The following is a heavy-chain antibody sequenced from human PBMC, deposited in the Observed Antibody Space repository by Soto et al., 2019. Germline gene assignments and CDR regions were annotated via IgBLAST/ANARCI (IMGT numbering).Heavy chain of an antibody. D-gene: IGHD6-13*01. CDR3: ARDHPATVIAAGEGIDY. J-gene: IGHJ4*02. V-gene: IGHV3-33*01. CDR2: IWYDGSNK. Sequence: GGSLRLSCAASGFTFSSYGMHWVRQAPGKGLEWVAVIWYDGSNKYYADSVKGRFTISRDNSKNTLYLQMNSLRAEDTAVYYCARDHPATVIAAGEGIDYWGQGTLVTVSS. CDR1: GFTFSSYG.